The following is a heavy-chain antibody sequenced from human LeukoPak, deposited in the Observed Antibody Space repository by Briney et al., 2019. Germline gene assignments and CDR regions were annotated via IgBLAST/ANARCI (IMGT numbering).Heavy chain of an antibody. D-gene: IGHD5-24*01. J-gene: IGHJ4*02. CDR3: ARESSGWLQLFDY. V-gene: IGHV3-66*01. CDR1: GFTVSTNY. CDR2: IYSGGST. Sequence: GGSLRLSCAASGFTVSTNYMSWVRQAPGKGLEWVSVIYSGGSTYYADSVKGRFTISRDNSKNTVYLQMNSLRAEDTAVYYCARESSGWLQLFDYWGQGTLVTVSS.